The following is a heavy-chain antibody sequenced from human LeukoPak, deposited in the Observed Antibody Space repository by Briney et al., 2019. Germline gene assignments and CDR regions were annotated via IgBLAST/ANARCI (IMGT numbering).Heavy chain of an antibody. D-gene: IGHD2-15*01. Sequence: GGSLRLSCAASGFTFSSYGMHWVRQAPGKGLEWVAVIWYDGSNKYYADSVKGRFTISRDNSKSTLYLQMNSLRAEDTAVYYCARDSYCNGDRCYLTTLYWGQGTLVTVSS. V-gene: IGHV3-33*01. CDR3: ARDSYCNGDRCYLTTLY. J-gene: IGHJ4*02. CDR2: IWYDGSNK. CDR1: GFTFSSYG.